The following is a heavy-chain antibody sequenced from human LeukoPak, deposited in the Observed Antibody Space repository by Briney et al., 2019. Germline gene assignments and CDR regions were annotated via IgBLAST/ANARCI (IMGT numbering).Heavy chain of an antibody. J-gene: IGHJ3*02. V-gene: IGHV1-46*01. CDR3: ARDLSSSWYWDAFDI. D-gene: IGHD6-13*01. Sequence: ASVKVSCKASGYTFTSYYMHWVRQAPGQGLEWMGIINPSGGSTSYAQKFQGRVTMTRDTSTSTVYMELSSLRPEDTAVYYCARDLSSSWYWDAFDIWGQGTMVTVSS. CDR2: INPSGGST. CDR1: GYTFTSYY.